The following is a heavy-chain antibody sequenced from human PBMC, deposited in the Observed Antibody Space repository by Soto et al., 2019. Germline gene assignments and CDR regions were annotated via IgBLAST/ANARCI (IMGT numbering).Heavy chain of an antibody. J-gene: IGHJ3*02. D-gene: IGHD3-9*01. CDR3: ARSSDILTQPDAFDI. V-gene: IGHV3-33*01. CDR2: IWYDGSNK. CDR1: GFTFSSYG. Sequence: QVQLVESGGGVVQPGGSLRLSCAASGFTFSSYGMHWVRQAPGKGLEWVAVIWYDGSNKYYADSVKGRFTISRDNSKNTLYLQMNSLRAEDTAVYYCARSSDILTQPDAFDIWGQGTMVTVSS.